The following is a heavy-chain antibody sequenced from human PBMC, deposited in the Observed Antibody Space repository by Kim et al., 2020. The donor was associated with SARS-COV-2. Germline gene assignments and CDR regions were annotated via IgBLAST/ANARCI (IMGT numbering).Heavy chain of an antibody. Sequence: ASVKVSCKACGYMFTSYGFSWVRQAPGQGLEGLGWISARDGNTKYGQKVQGRVIMTTDTSTNTAYMELWSLRSDDTAMYYCARGAYGDVSFDYWGQGTLV. V-gene: IGHV1-18*04. CDR1: GYMFTSYG. D-gene: IGHD4-17*01. CDR2: ISARDGNT. J-gene: IGHJ4*02. CDR3: ARGAYGDVSFDY.